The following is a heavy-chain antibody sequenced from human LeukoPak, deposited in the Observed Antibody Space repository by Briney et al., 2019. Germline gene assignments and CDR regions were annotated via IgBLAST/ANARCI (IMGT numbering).Heavy chain of an antibody. J-gene: IGHJ6*03. V-gene: IGHV4-59*01. CDR1: GGSISSYY. CDR3: ARNTAMEYYYMDV. Sequence: SETLSLTCTVSGGSISSYYWSWIRQPPGKGLEWIGYIYYSGSTNYNPSLKSRVTISVDTSKNQFSLKLTSVTAADTAVYYCARNTAMEYYYMDVWGKGTTVTVSS. CDR2: IYYSGST. D-gene: IGHD5-18*01.